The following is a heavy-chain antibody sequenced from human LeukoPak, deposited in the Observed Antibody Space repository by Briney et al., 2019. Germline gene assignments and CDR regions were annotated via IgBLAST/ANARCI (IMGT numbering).Heavy chain of an antibody. V-gene: IGHV1-69*04. J-gene: IGHJ1*01. D-gene: IGHD6-6*01. CDR2: IIPILGIA. CDR3: AGWGAARPPAEYFQH. Sequence: SVKVSCKASGGTFSSYAISWVRQAPGQGLEWMGRIIPILGIANYAQKFQGRVTITADKSTTTAYMELSSLRSEDTAVYYCAGWGAARPPAEYFQHWGQGTLVTVSS. CDR1: GGTFSSYA.